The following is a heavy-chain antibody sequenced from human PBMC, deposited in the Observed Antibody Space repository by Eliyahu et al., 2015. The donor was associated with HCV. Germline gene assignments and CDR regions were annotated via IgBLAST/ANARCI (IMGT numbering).Heavy chain of an antibody. V-gene: IGHV1-2*04. CDR2: INPNSGGT. D-gene: IGHD3-10*01. J-gene: IGHJ4*02. CDR3: ARAPRSMVTYYFDY. CDR1: GYTXTGYY. Sequence: QVQLVQSGAEVKKPGASVXVSCXASGYTXTGYYMHWVRQAPGQGLEWMGWINPNSGGTNYAQKFQGWVTMTRDTSISTAYMELSRLRSDDTAVYYCARAPRSMVTYYFDYWGQGTLVTVSS.